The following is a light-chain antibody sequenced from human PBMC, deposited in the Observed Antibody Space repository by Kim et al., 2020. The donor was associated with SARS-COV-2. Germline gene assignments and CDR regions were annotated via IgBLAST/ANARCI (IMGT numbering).Light chain of an antibody. CDR2: LNSDGSH. J-gene: IGLJ2*01. CDR1: SGHSSYA. CDR3: QTWGTGIQMV. Sequence: SVKLTCTLSSGHSSYAIAWHQQQPEKGPRYLMKLNSDGSHSKGDGIPDRFSGSSSGAERYLTISSLQSEDEADYYCQTWGTGIQMVFGGGTQLTVL. V-gene: IGLV4-69*01.